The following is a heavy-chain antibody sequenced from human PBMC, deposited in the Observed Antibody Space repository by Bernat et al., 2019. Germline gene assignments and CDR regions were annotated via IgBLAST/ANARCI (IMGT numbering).Heavy chain of an antibody. J-gene: IGHJ4*02. D-gene: IGHD2-8*01. CDR1: GFTFSSYA. V-gene: IGHV3-30-3*01. CDR3: ARDSGYCTNGVCYMTYYFDY. Sequence: QVQLVESGGGVVQPGRSLRLSCAASGFTFSSYAMHWVRQAPDKGLEWVAVISYDGSNKYYADSVKGRFTISRDNSKNTLYLQMNSLRAEDTAVYYCARDSGYCTNGVCYMTYYFDYWGQGTLVTVSS. CDR2: ISYDGSNK.